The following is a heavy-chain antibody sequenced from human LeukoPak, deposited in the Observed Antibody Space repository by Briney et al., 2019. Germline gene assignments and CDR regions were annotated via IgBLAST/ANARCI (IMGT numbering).Heavy chain of an antibody. Sequence: GASVTLCCKAFGFTFSSYHIDWVREAPGQGLEWMGIIKPRDDSTIYAQKFQGRLIMTWDTSTSTAYMELSSLRSDDTALYYCARDFVWAVDYWGQGSLVTVSS. J-gene: IGHJ4*02. CDR2: IKPRDDST. D-gene: IGHD3-16*01. CDR3: ARDFVWAVDY. V-gene: IGHV1-46*01. CDR1: GFTFSSYH.